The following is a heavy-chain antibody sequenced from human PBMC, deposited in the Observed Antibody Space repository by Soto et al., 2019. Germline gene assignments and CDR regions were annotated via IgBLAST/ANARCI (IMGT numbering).Heavy chain of an antibody. CDR3: ASPRYSGYDFDY. CDR1: GFTFSSYA. D-gene: IGHD5-12*01. CDR2: ISYDGSNK. J-gene: IGHJ4*02. Sequence: GGSLRLSCAASGFTFSSYAMHWVRQAPGKGLEWVAVISYDGSNKYYADSVKGRFTISRDNSKNTLYLQMNSLRAEDTAVYYCASPRYSGYDFDYWGQGTLVTVSS. V-gene: IGHV3-30-3*01.